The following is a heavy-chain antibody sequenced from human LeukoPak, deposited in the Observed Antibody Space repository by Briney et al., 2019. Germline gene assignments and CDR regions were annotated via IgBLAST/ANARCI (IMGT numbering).Heavy chain of an antibody. V-gene: IGHV5-51*01. CDR1: GYSFTSYW. Sequence: GESLKISCKGSGYSFTSYWIGWVRQMPGKGLEWMGIIYPGDSDTRYSPSFQGRVTISADKSISTAYLQWSSLKASDTAMYYCARQDCSSTSCDFWSGYYVYNWFDPWGQGTLVTVSS. CDR2: IYPGDSDT. CDR3: ARQDCSSTSCDFWSGYYVYNWFDP. D-gene: IGHD3-3*01. J-gene: IGHJ5*02.